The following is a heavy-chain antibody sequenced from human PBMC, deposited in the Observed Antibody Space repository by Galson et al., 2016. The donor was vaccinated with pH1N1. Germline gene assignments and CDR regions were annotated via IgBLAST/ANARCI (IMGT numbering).Heavy chain of an antibody. V-gene: IGHV2-5*02. CDR3: AHREVMITNAFDF. CDR1: GLSVSSSGMG. D-gene: IGHD3-16*01. Sequence: PALVKPTQTLTLTCNFSGLSVSSSGMGVGWIRQPPGKALEWLAVIYWDDDKRYSPSLKSRLTITKDTSKSQVVLKMTNMDPADTATYYCAHREVMITNAFDFWGQGTMVTVSS. J-gene: IGHJ3*01. CDR2: IYWDDDK.